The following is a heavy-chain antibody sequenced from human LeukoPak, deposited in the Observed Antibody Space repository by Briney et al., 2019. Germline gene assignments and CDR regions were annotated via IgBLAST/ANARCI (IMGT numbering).Heavy chain of an antibody. CDR3: ARADTNWGAYDY. V-gene: IGHV1-2*02. Sequence: ASVKVSCKASGYTFSVYYMHWVRLAPGQGLEWMGWINPTSGGTNYAQNFQARVTMTRDTSIGTAYMELTSLTSDDTAVYFCARADTNWGAYDYWGQGTLVTVSS. CDR2: INPTSGGT. CDR1: GYTFSVYY. J-gene: IGHJ4*02. D-gene: IGHD7-27*01.